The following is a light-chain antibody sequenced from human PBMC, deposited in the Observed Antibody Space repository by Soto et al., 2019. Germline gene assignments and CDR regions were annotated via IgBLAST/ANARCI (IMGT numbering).Light chain of an antibody. CDR1: QSVGSD. CDR2: GAS. V-gene: IGKV3D-15*01. CDR3: QQYSNWPRT. J-gene: IGKJ1*01. Sequence: ETVMTQSPATLSLSPGEGATLSCRASQSVGSDVAWYQEKHGQPLRLLVYGASTRATGIPARFNGSGSEMEFTLTLSSLQSDDFAVYDCQQYSNWPRTFGLGTTV.